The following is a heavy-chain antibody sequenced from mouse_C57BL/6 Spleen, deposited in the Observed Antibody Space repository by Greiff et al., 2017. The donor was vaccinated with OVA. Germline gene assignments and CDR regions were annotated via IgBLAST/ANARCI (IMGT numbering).Heavy chain of an antibody. J-gene: IGHJ4*01. V-gene: IGHV5-17*01. CDR1: GFTFSDYG. D-gene: IGHD2-4*01. Sequence: EVHLVESGGGLVKPGGSLKLSCAASGFTFSDYGMHWVRQAPEKGLEWVAYISSGSSTIYYADTVKGRFTISRDNAKNTLFLQMTSLRSEDTAMYYCARDLIYYDYDGYAMDYWGQGTSVTVSS. CDR2: ISSGSSTI. CDR3: ARDLIYYDYDGYAMDY.